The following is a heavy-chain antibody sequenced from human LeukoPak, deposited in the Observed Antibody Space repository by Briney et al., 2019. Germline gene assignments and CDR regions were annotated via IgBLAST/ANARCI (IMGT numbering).Heavy chain of an antibody. V-gene: IGHV3-53*05. CDR2: IYSGGST. CDR3: ARGSYDILTGYYPDYYYGMDV. CDR1: GFTVSSNY. J-gene: IGHJ6*02. D-gene: IGHD3-9*01. Sequence: GGSLRLSCAASGFTVSSNYMSWVRQAPGKGLEWVSVIYSGGSTYYADSVKGRFTISRDNSKNTLYLQMNSLRAEDTAVYYCARGSYDILTGYYPDYYYGMDVWGQGTTVTVSS.